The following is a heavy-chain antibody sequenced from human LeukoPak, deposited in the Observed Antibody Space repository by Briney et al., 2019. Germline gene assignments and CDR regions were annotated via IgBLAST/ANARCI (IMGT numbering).Heavy chain of an antibody. CDR3: ARGYSGYEFGY. D-gene: IGHD5-12*01. Sequence: PGGSLRLSCAASGFTFSTSWMNWVRQAPGKGLEWVANRKEDGSEEYYVDSVKGRFTISRANARKSLYLQMNSLRVEDTAVYYCARGYSGYEFGYWGQGTLVTVSS. CDR2: RKEDGSEE. J-gene: IGHJ4*02. V-gene: IGHV3-7*04. CDR1: GFTFSTSW.